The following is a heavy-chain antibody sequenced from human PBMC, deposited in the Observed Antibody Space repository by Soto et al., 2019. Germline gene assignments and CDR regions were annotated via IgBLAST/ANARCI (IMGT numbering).Heavy chain of an antibody. CDR2: ISNGGSFI. J-gene: IGHJ6*02. Sequence: QVQLVESGGGLVKPGGSLRLCCAASGFTFSHYYMSGIRQAPGKGLEYISYISNGGSFIYYADSVKGRFTISRDTAKTTLYLQMNSLRAEDTALYYCARHRYYEGSVPGYGMDVGGQGSTVTVSS. D-gene: IGHD3-16*01. CDR3: ARHRYYEGSVPGYGMDV. V-gene: IGHV3-11*01. CDR1: GFTFSHYY.